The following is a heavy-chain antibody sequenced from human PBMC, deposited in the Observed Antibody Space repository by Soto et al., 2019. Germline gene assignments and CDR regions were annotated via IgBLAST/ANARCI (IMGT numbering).Heavy chain of an antibody. D-gene: IGHD3-22*01. J-gene: IGHJ5*02. Sequence: SETLSLTCTVSGGSISSHYWSWIRQPPGQGLEWIGYIYYSGSTNYNPSLKSRVTISVDTSKSQFSLNLSSVTAADTAVYYCARLSYYDSSGYYYAVNNWFDPWGQGTLVTVSS. CDR3: ARLSYYDSSGYYYAVNNWFDP. CDR1: GGSISSHY. V-gene: IGHV4-59*08. CDR2: IYYSGST.